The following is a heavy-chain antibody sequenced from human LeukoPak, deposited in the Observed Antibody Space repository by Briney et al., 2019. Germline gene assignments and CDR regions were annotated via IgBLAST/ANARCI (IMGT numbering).Heavy chain of an antibody. CDR3: ATVRDYYDNSGYYTYFDY. CDR1: GYTLSELF. D-gene: IGHD3-22*01. Sequence: EASVKVSCKVSGYTLSELFMHWVRQAPGRGLEWMGGFDPEDEETVYAQQFQGRVTMTEDTSTDTAYMELSSLRSEDTAVYYCATVRDYYDNSGYYTYFDYWGQGTLVTVSS. J-gene: IGHJ4*02. CDR2: FDPEDEET. V-gene: IGHV1-24*01.